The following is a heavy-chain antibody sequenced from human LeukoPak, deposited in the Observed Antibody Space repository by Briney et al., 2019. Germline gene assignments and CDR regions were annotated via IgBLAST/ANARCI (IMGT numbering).Heavy chain of an antibody. Sequence: SETLSLTCTVSGGSISSSSYYWGWIRQPPGKGLEWIGEINHSGSTNYNPSLKSRVTISVDTSKNQFSLKLSSVTAADTAVYYCARGLGYKGFDYWGQGTLVTVSS. CDR1: GGSISSSSYY. D-gene: IGHD5-18*01. V-gene: IGHV4-39*07. CDR3: ARGLGYKGFDY. CDR2: INHSGST. J-gene: IGHJ4*02.